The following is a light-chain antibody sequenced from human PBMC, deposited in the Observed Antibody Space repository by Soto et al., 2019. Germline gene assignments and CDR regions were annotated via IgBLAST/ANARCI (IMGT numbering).Light chain of an antibody. Sequence: EIVLTQSPGTLSLSPGERATLSCRASQGVSSNLAWYQQKPGQAPRLLIYGASTRATGIPARFSGSGSGTEFTLTISSLQSEDFAVYYCQQYNNWLSWTFGQGTKVDIK. CDR3: QQYNNWLSWT. CDR1: QGVSSN. J-gene: IGKJ1*01. CDR2: GAS. V-gene: IGKV3-15*01.